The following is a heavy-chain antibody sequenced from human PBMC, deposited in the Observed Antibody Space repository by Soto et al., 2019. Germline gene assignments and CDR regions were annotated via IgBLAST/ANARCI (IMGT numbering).Heavy chain of an antibody. CDR1: GYTFTSYY. CDR3: ARGGHVVVVTAAFDY. D-gene: IGHD2-21*02. CDR2: INPSGGHT. J-gene: IGHJ4*02. Sequence: ASVKVSCKASGYTFTSYYIHWVRQAPGQVLEWMGTINPSGGHTTYAQKFLGRVTMTRDSSTSTLYMELTSLRFEDTAVYYCARGGHVVVVTAAFDYWGQGTLVTVSS. V-gene: IGHV1-46*03.